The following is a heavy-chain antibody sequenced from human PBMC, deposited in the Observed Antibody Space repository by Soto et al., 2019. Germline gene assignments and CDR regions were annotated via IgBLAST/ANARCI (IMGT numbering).Heavy chain of an antibody. J-gene: IGHJ6*02. Sequence: ASVKVSCKASGYTFTSYGISWVRQAPGQGLEWMGWISAYNGNTNYAQKLQGRVTMTTDTSTSTAYMELRSLRSDDTAVYYCARGLYVYYYYYGMDVWRQGTTVTVSS. CDR3: ARGLYVYYYYYGMDV. V-gene: IGHV1-18*01. CDR1: GYTFTSYG. D-gene: IGHD3-16*01. CDR2: ISAYNGNT.